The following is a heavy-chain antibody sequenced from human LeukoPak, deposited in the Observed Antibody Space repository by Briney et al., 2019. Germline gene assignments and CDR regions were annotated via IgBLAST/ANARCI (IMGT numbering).Heavy chain of an antibody. V-gene: IGHV3-33*01. D-gene: IGHD6-19*01. Sequence: GGSLRLSCAASGFTFSNYAMHWVRQAPGKGLEWVAVIWYDGSNKYYADSVKGRFTISRDHSKNTLYLQMKSLRAEDTAVYYCARELEIAVAGTLGYWGQGTLVTVSS. CDR2: IWYDGSNK. CDR1: GFTFSNYA. CDR3: ARELEIAVAGTLGY. J-gene: IGHJ4*02.